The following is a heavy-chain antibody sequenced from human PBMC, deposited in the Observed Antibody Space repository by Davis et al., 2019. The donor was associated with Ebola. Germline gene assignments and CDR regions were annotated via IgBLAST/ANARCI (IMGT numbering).Heavy chain of an antibody. J-gene: IGHJ6*04. CDR1: GDSISSRNW. CDR3: ARVVGTPTGTLNGYYGMDV. CDR2: IYHSGST. D-gene: IGHD1-1*01. Sequence: SETLSLTCAVSGDSISSRNWWSWVRQSPGKGLEWIGEIYHSGSTNYNPSLKSRVSISVDTSKNQISLQLDSVTAADTAVYYCARVVGTPTGTLNGYYGMDVWGRGTTVTVSS. V-gene: IGHV4-4*02.